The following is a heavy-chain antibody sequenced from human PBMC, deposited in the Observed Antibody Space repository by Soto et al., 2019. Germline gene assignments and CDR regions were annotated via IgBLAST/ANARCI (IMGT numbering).Heavy chain of an antibody. CDR1: GFTVSSNY. Sequence: EVQLVESGGGLVQPGGSLRLSCAASGFTVSSNYMSWVRQAPGKGLEWVSVIYSGGSTYYADSVKGRFTISRHNSKNTLYLQMNRLRAEDTALYYCARDYCMDVLARGTTVTVCS. J-gene: IGHJ6*01. CDR3: ARDYCMDV. CDR2: IYSGGST. V-gene: IGHV3-53*04.